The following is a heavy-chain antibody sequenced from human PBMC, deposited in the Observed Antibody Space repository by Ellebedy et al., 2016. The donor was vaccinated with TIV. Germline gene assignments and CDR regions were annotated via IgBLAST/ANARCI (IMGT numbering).Heavy chain of an antibody. V-gene: IGHV1-69*13. D-gene: IGHD3-10*01. CDR2: STGMFRTV. J-gene: IGHJ4*02. CDR1: GGTFNSHA. Sequence: SVKVSCKASGGTFNSHAISWVRQAPGQGLEWMGGSTGMFRTVNYAQKFQGRVTITADEFMTTAYMELSSLRSEDTAVYYCARGGAYYHRYFDDWGQGTLVTVSS. CDR3: ARGGAYYHRYFDD.